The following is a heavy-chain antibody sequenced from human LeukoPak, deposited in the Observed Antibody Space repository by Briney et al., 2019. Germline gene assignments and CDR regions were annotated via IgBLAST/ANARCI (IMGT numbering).Heavy chain of an antibody. D-gene: IGHD3-10*01. CDR3: ARDGVPGNYYYYYYMDV. V-gene: IGHV1-69*13. Sequence: SVEVSCKASGYTFTSYGISWVRQAPGQGLEWMGGIIPIFGTANYAQKFQGRVTITADESTSTAYMELSSLRSEDTAVYYCARDGVPGNYYYYYYMDVWGKGTTVTVSS. CDR1: GYTFTSYG. CDR2: IIPIFGTA. J-gene: IGHJ6*03.